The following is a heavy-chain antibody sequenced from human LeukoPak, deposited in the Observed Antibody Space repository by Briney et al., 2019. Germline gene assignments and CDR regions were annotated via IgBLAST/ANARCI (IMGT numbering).Heavy chain of an antibody. J-gene: IGHJ3*02. D-gene: IGHD6-13*01. CDR1: GYAFTSYA. Sequence: GASVKVSCKASGYAFTSYAMNWVRQAPGQGLEWMGWINTNTGNPTYAQGFTGRFVFSLDTSVSTAYLQISSLKAEDTAVYYCARDRARGSSSWYGKVHDAFDIWGQGTMVTVSS. V-gene: IGHV7-4-1*02. CDR3: ARDRARGSSSWYGKVHDAFDI. CDR2: INTNTGNP.